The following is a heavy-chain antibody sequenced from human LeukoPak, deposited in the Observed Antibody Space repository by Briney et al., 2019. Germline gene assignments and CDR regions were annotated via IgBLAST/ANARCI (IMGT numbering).Heavy chain of an antibody. Sequence: SQTLSLTCTVSGGSISSGDYYWSWIRQPPGKGLEWIGYIYYSGSTYYNPSLKSRVTISVNTSKNQFSLKLSSVTAADAAVYYCARGPGVVVADNWFDPWGQGTLVTVSS. V-gene: IGHV4-30-4*01. CDR3: ARGPGVVVADNWFDP. D-gene: IGHD2-15*01. J-gene: IGHJ5*02. CDR2: IYYSGST. CDR1: GGSISSGDYY.